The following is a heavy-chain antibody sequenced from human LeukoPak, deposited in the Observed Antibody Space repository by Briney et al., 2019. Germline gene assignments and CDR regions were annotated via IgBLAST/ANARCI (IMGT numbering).Heavy chain of an antibody. D-gene: IGHD3-22*01. CDR2: MNPNSGNT. CDR3: ARTYYYDSSGYSLDHFDY. Sequence: ASVKVSCKASGYTFTSYDINWVRQATGQGREWMGWMNPNSGNTGYAQKFQGRVTMTRNTSISTAYMELSSLRSEDTAVYYCARTYYYDSSGYSLDHFDYWGQGTLVTVSS. J-gene: IGHJ4*02. V-gene: IGHV1-8*01. CDR1: GYTFTSYD.